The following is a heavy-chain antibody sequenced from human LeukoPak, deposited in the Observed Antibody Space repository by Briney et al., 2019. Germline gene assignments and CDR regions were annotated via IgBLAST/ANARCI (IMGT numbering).Heavy chain of an antibody. Sequence: GRSLRLSCAASGFTFSSYGMHWVRQAPGKGLEWVAVIWYDGSNKCYADSVKGRLTISRDNSKSTLYLQMNSLRAEDTAVYYCARPTYSGSYYWFDYWGQGTLVTVSS. J-gene: IGHJ4*02. D-gene: IGHD1-26*01. CDR2: IWYDGSNK. CDR1: GFTFSSYG. V-gene: IGHV3-33*01. CDR3: ARPTYSGSYYWFDY.